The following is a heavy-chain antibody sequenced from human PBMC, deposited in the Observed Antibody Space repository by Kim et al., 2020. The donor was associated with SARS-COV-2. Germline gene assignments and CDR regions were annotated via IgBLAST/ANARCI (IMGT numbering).Heavy chain of an antibody. V-gene: IGHV4-39*01. J-gene: IGHJ3*02. CDR3: ARNLKHIVVVIPMFAFDI. CDR1: GGSISSSSYY. Sequence: SETLSLTCTVSGGSISSSSYYWGWIRQPPGKGLEWIGSIYYSGSTYYNPSLNSLVTISVDTSKNQFSLKLSSVTAADTAVYYCARNLKHIVVVIPMFAFDIGGKGTMVTVSS. D-gene: IGHD2-21*01. CDR2: IYYSGST.